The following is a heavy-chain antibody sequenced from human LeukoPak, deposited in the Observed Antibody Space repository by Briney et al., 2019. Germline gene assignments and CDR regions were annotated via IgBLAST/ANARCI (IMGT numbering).Heavy chain of an antibody. Sequence: PGGSLRLSCAASGFTFSSYAMTWVRQAPGKGLEWVSLISAGSGTTDYAESVKGRFTISRDISKNTLYLQMNSLRAEDTAVYYCAKSPGTTVTRGFDYWGQGTLVTVSS. V-gene: IGHV3-23*01. CDR3: AKSPGTTVTRGFDY. D-gene: IGHD4-17*01. J-gene: IGHJ4*02. CDR2: ISAGSGTT. CDR1: GFTFSSYA.